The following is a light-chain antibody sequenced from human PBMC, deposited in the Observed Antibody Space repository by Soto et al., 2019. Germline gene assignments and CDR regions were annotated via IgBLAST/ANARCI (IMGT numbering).Light chain of an antibody. J-gene: IGKJ4*01. Sequence: DIQMTQSPSSLSASVGDRVTITCRASQSISSYLNWYQQKPGKAPNLLIYAASSLQSGVPSRFSGSGSGTDFTLTISSLQPEDFATYYCQQSYSTPQAFGGGTKVEIK. CDR2: AAS. V-gene: IGKV1-39*01. CDR3: QQSYSTPQA. CDR1: QSISSY.